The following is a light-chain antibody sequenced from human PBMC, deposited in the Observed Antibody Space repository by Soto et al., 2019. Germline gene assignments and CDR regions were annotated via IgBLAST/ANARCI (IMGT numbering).Light chain of an antibody. CDR2: GAS. CDR1: QSISDT. V-gene: IGKV3-15*01. CDR3: QQYNNWPWT. J-gene: IGKJ1*01. Sequence: EIVMTQSPATLSVSPCGIATLSCRASQSISDTLAWYQQKPGQAPRLLIHGASTRATGFPGRFSGSGSGTDFTLTISSLQSEDFAVYYCQQYNNWPWTFGQGTKVDIK.